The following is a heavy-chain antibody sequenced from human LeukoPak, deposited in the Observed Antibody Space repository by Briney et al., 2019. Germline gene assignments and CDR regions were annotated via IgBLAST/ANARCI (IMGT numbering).Heavy chain of an antibody. V-gene: IGHV1-18*01. D-gene: IGHD3-10*02. J-gene: IGHJ4*02. CDR1: GYTFTSYG. CDR3: ARDQYFAVVRGVTIGRFDY. CDR2: ISAYNGNT. Sequence: ASVKVSCKASGYTFTSYGISWVRQAPGQGLEWMGWISAYNGNTNYAQKLQGRVTMTTDTSTSTAYMELRSLRSDDTAVYYCARDQYFAVVRGVTIGRFDYWGQGTLVTVSS.